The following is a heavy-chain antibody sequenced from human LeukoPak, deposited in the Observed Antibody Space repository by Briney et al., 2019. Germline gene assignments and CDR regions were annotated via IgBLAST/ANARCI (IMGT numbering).Heavy chain of an antibody. Sequence: GGSLRLSCAASGFTFNSYAMSWVRQAPGKGLEWVSAISGSGGSTYYADSVKGRFTISRDNSKNTLYLQMNSLRAEDTAVYYCAKGDYYYDSSGLDYWGQGTLVTVSS. CDR1: GFTFNSYA. V-gene: IGHV3-23*01. D-gene: IGHD3-22*01. CDR2: ISGSGGST. J-gene: IGHJ4*02. CDR3: AKGDYYYDSSGLDY.